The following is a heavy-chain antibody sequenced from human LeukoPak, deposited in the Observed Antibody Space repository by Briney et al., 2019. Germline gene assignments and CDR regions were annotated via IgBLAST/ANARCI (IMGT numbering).Heavy chain of an antibody. D-gene: IGHD4-17*01. CDR1: GFTFSSYW. CDR3: ARVARTTGYFDY. CDR2: INSDGSST. V-gene: IGHV3-74*01. Sequence: GGSLRLSCAASGFTFSSYWMHWVRQAPGKGLLWVSRINSDGSSTSYADYVKGRFNISRDNAKNTLYLQMNSLRAEDTAVYYCARVARTTGYFDYWGQGTLVTVSS. J-gene: IGHJ4*02.